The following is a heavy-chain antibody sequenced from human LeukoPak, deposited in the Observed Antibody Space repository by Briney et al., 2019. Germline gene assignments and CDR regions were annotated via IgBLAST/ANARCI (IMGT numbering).Heavy chain of an antibody. CDR2: ISYDGATE. V-gene: IGHV3-30*18. CDR3: AKGGLVFDY. Sequence: GGSLRLSCLVSGFKFRDYGMHWVRQAPGKGLEWVAHISYDGATEHYADSVRGRFTVSRDDSKNTAYLQMDSLRPEDTASYFWAKGGLVFDYGGRGTVVTVPS. J-gene: IGHJ4*02. CDR1: GFKFRDYG. D-gene: IGHD3-16*01.